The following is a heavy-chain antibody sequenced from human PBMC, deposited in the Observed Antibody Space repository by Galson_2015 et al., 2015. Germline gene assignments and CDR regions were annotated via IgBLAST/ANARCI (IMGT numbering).Heavy chain of an antibody. CDR1: GFTFSNYS. CDR2: ISSSSSYV. J-gene: IGHJ4*02. CDR3: ARDWPPGIAAAGDVYLCDY. Sequence: SLRLSCAASGFTFSNYSKNWFRQAPGKGLEWVSSISSSSSYVYYADSENGRFTISRDNAENSLYLQMNSLRAEDTAVYYCARDWPPGIAAAGDVYLCDYWGQGTLVSVSS. D-gene: IGHD6-13*01. V-gene: IGHV3-21*01.